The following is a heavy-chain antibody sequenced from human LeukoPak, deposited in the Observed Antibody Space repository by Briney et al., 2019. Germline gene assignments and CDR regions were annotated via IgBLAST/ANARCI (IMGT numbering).Heavy chain of an antibody. CDR1: GFTVSSNY. D-gene: IGHD3-9*01. CDR2: IYSGGST. V-gene: IGHV3-53*01. Sequence: GGSLRLSCAASGFTVSSNYMSWVRQAPGKGLEWVSVIYSGGSTYYADSVKGRFTISRDNSKNTLYLQMNSLRAEDTAVYYCARHILTGYFSDYWGQGTLVTVSS. CDR3: ARHILTGYFSDY. J-gene: IGHJ4*02.